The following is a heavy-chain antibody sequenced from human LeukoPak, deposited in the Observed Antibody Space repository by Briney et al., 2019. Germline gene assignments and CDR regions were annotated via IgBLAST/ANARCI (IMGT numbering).Heavy chain of an antibody. J-gene: IGHJ6*02. CDR3: ARDHRYSGYDRTLYYYYGMDV. Sequence: GGSLRLSCAASGFTFSSYSMNWVRQAPGKGLEWVSYISSSSSTIYYADSVKGRFTISRDNAKNSLYLQMNSLRDEDTAVYYCARDHRYSGYDRTLYYYYGMDVWGQGTTVTVSS. CDR2: ISSSSSTI. V-gene: IGHV3-48*02. CDR1: GFTFSSYS. D-gene: IGHD5-12*01.